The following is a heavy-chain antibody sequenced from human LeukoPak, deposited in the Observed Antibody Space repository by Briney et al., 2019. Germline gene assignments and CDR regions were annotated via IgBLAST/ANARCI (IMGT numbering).Heavy chain of an antibody. CDR3: ARIPHWYYDSKLASNWFDP. CDR2: ISYDGSNK. J-gene: IGHJ5*02. CDR1: GFTFSSYA. V-gene: IGHV3-30-3*01. Sequence: GRSLRLSCAASGFTFSSYAMHWVRQAPGKGLEWVAVISYDGSNKYYADSVKCRFTISRDNSKNTLYLQINSLRAEDTAVYYCARIPHWYYDSKLASNWFDPWGQGTLVTVSS. D-gene: IGHD3-3*01.